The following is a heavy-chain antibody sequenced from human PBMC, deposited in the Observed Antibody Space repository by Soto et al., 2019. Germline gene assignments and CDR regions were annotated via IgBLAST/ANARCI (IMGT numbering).Heavy chain of an antibody. V-gene: IGHV3-21*01. CDR2: ISSSSSYI. Sequence: GGSLRLSCAASGFTFSSYSMNWVRQAPGKGLEWVSSISSSSSYIYYADSVKGRFTISRDNAKNSLYLQMNSLRAEDTAVYYCARGGDSSGITPFDYWGQGTLVTVSS. CDR1: GFTFSSYS. CDR3: ARGGDSSGITPFDY. J-gene: IGHJ4*02. D-gene: IGHD6-19*01.